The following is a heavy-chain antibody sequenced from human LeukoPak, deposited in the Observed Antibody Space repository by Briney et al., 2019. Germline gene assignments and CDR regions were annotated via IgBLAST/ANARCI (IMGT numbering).Heavy chain of an antibody. CDR3: ARGAYRGSFDY. J-gene: IGHJ4*02. D-gene: IGHD5-18*01. V-gene: IGHV4-38-2*02. Sequence: SETLSLTCSVSGYSISNGFYWAWIRQPPGKGLEWIGSIYHSETTYYNPSLKSRVTISGDTSKNEFSLKLSSVTAADTAVYYCARGAYRGSFDYWGQGTLVTVSS. CDR1: GYSISNGFY. CDR2: IYHSETT.